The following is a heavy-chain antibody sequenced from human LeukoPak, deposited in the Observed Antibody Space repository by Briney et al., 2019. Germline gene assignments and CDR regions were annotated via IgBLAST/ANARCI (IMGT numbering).Heavy chain of an antibody. D-gene: IGHD3-3*01. CDR3: ARERSESFDY. CDR2: IYPGDSDT. J-gene: IGHJ4*02. Sequence: GESLKISCKVSGYSFTSYWIAWVRQMPRKGREWMGIIYPGDSDTKYSPSLEGQVTISADKSINTAYLQWSSLKASDTAMYYCARERSESFDYWGQGTLVTVSS. CDR1: GYSFTSYW. V-gene: IGHV5-51*01.